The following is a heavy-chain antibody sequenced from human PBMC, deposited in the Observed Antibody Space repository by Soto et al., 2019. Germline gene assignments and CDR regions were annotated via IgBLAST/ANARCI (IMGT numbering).Heavy chain of an antibody. J-gene: IGHJ6*01. CDR1: GFTFTTSW. D-gene: IGHD3-10*01. Sequence: EVQLVESGGGLVQPGGSLRLSCAASGFTFTTSWMHWVRQAPEKGLVWVSHINSDGSTTTYADSVRGRFTISRDNAKNTLYLQMNSLRVEDTAVYYGARDRDYGMDVWGQGTTVIVSS. V-gene: IGHV3-74*01. CDR2: INSDGSTT. CDR3: ARDRDYGMDV.